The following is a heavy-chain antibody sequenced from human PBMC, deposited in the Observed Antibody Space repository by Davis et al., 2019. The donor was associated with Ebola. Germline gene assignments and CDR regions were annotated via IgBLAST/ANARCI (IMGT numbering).Heavy chain of an antibody. CDR1: GFTFSDYY. J-gene: IGHJ4*02. CDR3: VEDSDY. Sequence: GESLKISCAASGFTFSDYYMSWIRQAPGKGLEWVSAISGGGGNTYYADSVKGRFTISRDNSKKTMYLQMNSLRGEDTAVYYCVEDSDYWGQGTLVTVSS. V-gene: IGHV3-23*01. CDR2: ISGGGGNT.